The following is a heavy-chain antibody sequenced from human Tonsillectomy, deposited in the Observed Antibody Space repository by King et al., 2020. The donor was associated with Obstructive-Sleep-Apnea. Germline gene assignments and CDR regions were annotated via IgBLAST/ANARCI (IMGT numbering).Heavy chain of an antibody. J-gene: IGHJ4*02. V-gene: IGHV3-23*04. CDR3: AKGGNYDSSGYRCYFDY. Sequence: VQLVESGGGLVQPGGSLRLSCAASGFTFSSYAMSWVRQAPGKGLEWVSAISGSGGSTYYADSVKGRFTISRDNSKNTLYLQMNSLRAEDTAVYYCAKGGNYDSSGYRCYFDYWGQGTLVTVSS. CDR2: ISGSGGST. D-gene: IGHD3-22*01. CDR1: GFTFSSYA.